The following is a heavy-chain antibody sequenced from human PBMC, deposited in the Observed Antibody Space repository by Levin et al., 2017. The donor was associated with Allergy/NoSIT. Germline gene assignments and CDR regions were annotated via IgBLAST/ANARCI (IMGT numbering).Heavy chain of an antibody. CDR1: GFTFSSYA. D-gene: IGHD3-10*01. CDR3: ARDRYYYGSGSYYNADMDV. CDR2: ISYDGSNK. Sequence: GGSLRLSCAASGFTFSSYAMHWVRQAPGKGLEWVAVISYDGSNKYYADSVKGRFTISRDNSKNTLYLQMNSLRAEDTAVYYCARDRYYYGSGSYYNADMDVWGQGTTVTVSS. J-gene: IGHJ6*02. V-gene: IGHV3-30-3*01.